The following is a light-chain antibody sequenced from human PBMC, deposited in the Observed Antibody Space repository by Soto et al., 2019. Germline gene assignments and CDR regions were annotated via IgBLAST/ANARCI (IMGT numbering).Light chain of an antibody. CDR2: LGS. CDR1: QSLLHLNGYNY. J-gene: IGKJ5*01. V-gene: IGKV2-28*01. CDR3: MQALQTPIT. Sequence: DIVMTQSPLSLPVTPGEPASISCRSSQSLLHLNGYNYLDWYLQKPGQSPQLLIYLGSNRASGVPDRFSGSGSGTDFTLKISRVEAEDVGVYYCMQALQTPITFGQGTRLEIK.